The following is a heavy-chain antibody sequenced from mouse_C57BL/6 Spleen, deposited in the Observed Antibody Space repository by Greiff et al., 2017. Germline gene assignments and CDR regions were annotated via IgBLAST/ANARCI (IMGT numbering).Heavy chain of an antibody. CDR1: GFTFTDYY. D-gene: IGHD1-1*01. Sequence: EVQLVESGGGLVQPGGSLSLSCAASGFTFTDYYMSWVRQPPGKALEWLGFIRNKANGYTTEYSASVKGRFTISRDNAQSILYLQMNALRAEDSATYYCARSYGSSYVWYFDYWGQGTTLTVSS. CDR3: ARSYGSSYVWYFDY. CDR2: IRNKANGYTT. V-gene: IGHV7-3*01. J-gene: IGHJ2*01.